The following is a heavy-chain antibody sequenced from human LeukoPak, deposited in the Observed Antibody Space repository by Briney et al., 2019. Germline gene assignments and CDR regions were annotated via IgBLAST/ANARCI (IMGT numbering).Heavy chain of an antibody. CDR2: ISSSVSTI. CDR3: ARGPLHVVVPAATWFDP. V-gene: IGHV3-48*03. J-gene: IGHJ5*02. CDR1: GFTFSTYE. Sequence: QLGGSLRLSCAASGFTFSTYEMNWVRQAPGKGLEWVSYISSSVSTIYYADSVKGRFTISRDNAKNSLYLQMNSLRAEDTAVYYCARGPLHVVVPAATWFDPWGQGILVTVSS. D-gene: IGHD2-2*01.